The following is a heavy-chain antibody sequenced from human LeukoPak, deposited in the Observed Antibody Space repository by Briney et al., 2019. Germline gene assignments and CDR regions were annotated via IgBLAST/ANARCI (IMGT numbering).Heavy chain of an antibody. CDR3: ARRDSPFDL. Sequence: PSETLSLTCTVSGGSISSYYWSWIRQPPGKGLEWIGYIYYSGRTTYNPSLKSRVTISVDTSKKQFSLKVGSVTAADTAVYYCARRDSPFDLWGRGTLVTVS. J-gene: IGHJ2*01. CDR1: GGSISSYY. CDR2: IYYSGRT. D-gene: IGHD3-22*01. V-gene: IGHV4-59*01.